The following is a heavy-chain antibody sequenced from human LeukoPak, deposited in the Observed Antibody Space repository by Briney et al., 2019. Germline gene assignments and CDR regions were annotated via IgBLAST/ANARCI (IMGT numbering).Heavy chain of an antibody. CDR1: GVSISSSSYY. CDR2: IHYSGST. D-gene: IGHD3-10*01. J-gene: IGHJ4*02. Sequence: PSETLSLTCTVSGVSISSSSYYWGWIRQPPGKGLEWIGSIHYSGSTYYNPSLKSRVTISVDTSKNQFSLKVNSVTAADTAVYYCARGEFWGQGTLVTVPS. CDR3: ARGEF. V-gene: IGHV4-39*01.